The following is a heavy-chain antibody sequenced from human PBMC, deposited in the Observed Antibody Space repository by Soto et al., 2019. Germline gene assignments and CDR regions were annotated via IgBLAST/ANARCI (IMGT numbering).Heavy chain of an antibody. Sequence: SLSLSCAPSVFTFSGFASNWFRHPPGKGLEWVSSVDYTGSYTFYASSVKGRFTISRDNSKNMVYLELNSLRAEDTAVYYCAKRSGGFSEFDYWGQGPLVSVSS. D-gene: IGHD5-12*01. V-gene: IGHV3-23*01. CDR2: VDYTGSYT. CDR3: AKRSGGFSEFDY. CDR1: VFTFSGFA. J-gene: IGHJ4*02.